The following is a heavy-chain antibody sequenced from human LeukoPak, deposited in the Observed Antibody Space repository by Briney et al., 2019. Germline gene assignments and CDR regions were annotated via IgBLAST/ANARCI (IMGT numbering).Heavy chain of an antibody. CDR2: INWNGGST. CDR3: ARGPLWSGSTYYLDY. D-gene: IGHD3-3*01. J-gene: IGHJ4*02. CDR1: GFTFDDFG. V-gene: IGHV3-20*04. Sequence: RPGGSLRLSCAASGFTFDDFGMSWVRQAPGKGLEWVSGINWNGGSTGYADSVKGRFTISRDKAKNSLYLQMNSLRAEDTALYYCARGPLWSGSTYYLDYWGQGTLVTVSA.